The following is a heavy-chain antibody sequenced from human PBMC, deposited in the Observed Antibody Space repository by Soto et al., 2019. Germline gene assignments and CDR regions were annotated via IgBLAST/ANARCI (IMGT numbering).Heavy chain of an antibody. CDR2: FDPEDGET. CDR3: ATPAPVIVGATGSYYYYGMDV. D-gene: IGHD1-26*01. V-gene: IGHV1-24*01. J-gene: IGHJ6*02. CDR1: GYTLTELS. Sequence: ASVKVSCKVSGYTLTELSMHWVRQAPGKGLEWMGGFDPEDGETIYAQKFQGRVTMTEDTSTDTAYMELSSLRSEDTAVYYCATPAPVIVGATGSYYYYGMDVWGQGTTVTVSS.